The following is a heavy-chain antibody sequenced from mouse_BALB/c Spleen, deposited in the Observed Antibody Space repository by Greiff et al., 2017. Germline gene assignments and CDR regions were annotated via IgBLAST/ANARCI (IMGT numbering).Heavy chain of an antibody. CDR1: GFTFSSYA. J-gene: IGHJ4*01. D-gene: IGHD2-3*01. CDR3: ARDGYYEISY. V-gene: IGHV5-6-5*01. Sequence: EVQRVESGGGLVKPGGSLKLSCAASGFTFSSYAMSWVRQTPEKRLEWVASISSGGSTYYPDSVKGRFTISRDNARNILYLQMSSLRSEDTAMYYCARDGYYEISYWGQGTSVTVSA. CDR2: ISSGGST.